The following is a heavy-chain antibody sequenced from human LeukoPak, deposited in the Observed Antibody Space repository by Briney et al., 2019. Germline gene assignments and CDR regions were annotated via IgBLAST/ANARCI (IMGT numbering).Heavy chain of an antibody. Sequence: TSETLSLTCTVSGGSISNHFWSWIRQSPGKGLEWIGYIYYSGSTNYNPSLKSRVTISLDTSKNQFSLKLSSVTAADTAVYYCARGDSIVGALFFDYWGQGTLVTISS. CDR1: GGSISNHF. D-gene: IGHD1-26*01. CDR3: ARGDSIVGALFFDY. CDR2: IYYSGST. V-gene: IGHV4-59*11. J-gene: IGHJ4*02.